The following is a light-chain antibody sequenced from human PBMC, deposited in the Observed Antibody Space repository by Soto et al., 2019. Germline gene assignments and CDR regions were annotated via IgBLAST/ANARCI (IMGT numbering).Light chain of an antibody. CDR2: DAF. CDR1: RDIRKY. CDR3: QQYHTLVS. J-gene: IGKJ4*01. Sequence: DIQMTQSPSSLSASVGDRVTITCQASRDIRKYLNWYQQKPGKAPKLLICDAFNLETGVTSRFSGSGSGTDFTFTISSLQSEDIATYYCQQYHTLVSFGGRTKVEIK. V-gene: IGKV1-33*01.